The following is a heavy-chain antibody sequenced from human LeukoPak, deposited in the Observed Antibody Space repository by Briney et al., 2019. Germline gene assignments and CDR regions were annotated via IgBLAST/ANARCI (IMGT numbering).Heavy chain of an antibody. D-gene: IGHD1-1*01. CDR3: ARDGDNWNDY. Sequence: NSGGSLRLSCAASGFTFSEYSMTWVRQAPGKGLEWVSFISSSTTYIYYADSVKGRFTISRDNAKNSLYLQMSSLRAEDTAVYYCARDGDNWNDYWGQGTLVTVSS. CDR1: GFTFSEYS. J-gene: IGHJ4*02. V-gene: IGHV3-21*01. CDR2: ISSSTTYI.